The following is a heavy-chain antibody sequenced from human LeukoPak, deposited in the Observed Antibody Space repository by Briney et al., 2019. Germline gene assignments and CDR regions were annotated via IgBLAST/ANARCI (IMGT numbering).Heavy chain of an antibody. J-gene: IGHJ4*02. CDR2: ICGSGGCT. Sequence: PGGSLRLSCAASGFTFNTYAIYWVRQAPGKGLEWVSGICGSGGCTYYADSVKGRFTISRDNSKNTVYLQKNSLTADDTAVYYCAKTTVGYSSGRYPGWPADCWGQGTLVTVSP. D-gene: IGHD6-19*01. CDR1: GFTFNTYA. CDR3: AKTTVGYSSGRYPGWPADC. V-gene: IGHV3-23*01.